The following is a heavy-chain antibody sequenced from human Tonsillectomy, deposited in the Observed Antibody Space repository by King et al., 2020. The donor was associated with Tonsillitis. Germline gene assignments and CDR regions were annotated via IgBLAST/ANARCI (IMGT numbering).Heavy chain of an antibody. D-gene: IGHD5-12*01. Sequence: VQLVESGGGLVQSEGSLRLSCAASGFTFSSYAMSWVRQAPGKGLEWVSGISGSGGSTYSADSVKGRFTISRDNSKNTLYLQMNSLRAEDTAVYFCAKDKVATMPRNAFDFWRQGTIVTVSS. V-gene: IGHV3-23*04. CDR2: ISGSGGST. CDR3: AKDKVATMPRNAFDF. J-gene: IGHJ3*01. CDR1: GFTFSSYA.